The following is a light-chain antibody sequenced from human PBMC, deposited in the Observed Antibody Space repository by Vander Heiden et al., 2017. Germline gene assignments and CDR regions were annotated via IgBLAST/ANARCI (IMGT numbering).Light chain of an antibody. CDR1: QSINSW. J-gene: IGKJ2*01. V-gene: IGKV1-5*01. Sequence: DIQMTQSPSTLSASVGDRVTITCRASQSINSWLAWYQQKPGKAPKVLIYDASSLESGVPSRFSGSGSGTEFSLTISSLQPDDFATYYCLQYNYYYIFGQGTKLEIK. CDR3: LQYNYYYI. CDR2: DAS.